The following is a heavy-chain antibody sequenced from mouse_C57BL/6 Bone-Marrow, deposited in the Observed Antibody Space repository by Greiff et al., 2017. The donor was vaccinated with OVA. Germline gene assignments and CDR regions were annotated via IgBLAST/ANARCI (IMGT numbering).Heavy chain of an antibody. V-gene: IGHV1-22*01. CDR2: INPNNGGT. CDR1: GYTFTDYN. Sequence: VQLKESGPELVKPGASVKMSCKASGYTFTDYNMHWVKQSHGKSLEWIGYINPNNGGTSYNQKFKGKATLTVNKSSSTAYMELRSLTSEDSAVYYCAISYYYGSRFVWGTGTTVTVSS. CDR3: AISYYYGSRFV. J-gene: IGHJ1*03. D-gene: IGHD1-1*01.